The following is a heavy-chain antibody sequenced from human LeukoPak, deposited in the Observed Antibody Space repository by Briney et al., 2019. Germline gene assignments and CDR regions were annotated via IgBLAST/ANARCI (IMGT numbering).Heavy chain of an antibody. J-gene: IGHJ3*02. V-gene: IGHV1-69*05. CDR1: GGIFSSYA. Sequence: SVKVSCKASGGIFSSYAISWVRQAPGQGLEWMGGIIAIFGTANYAQKFQGRVTITTDESTSTAYMELSRLRSGDTAVYYGARVGSDIWSGLDDAFDIWGQGTMVTVSS. D-gene: IGHD3-3*01. CDR2: IIAIFGTA. CDR3: ARVGSDIWSGLDDAFDI.